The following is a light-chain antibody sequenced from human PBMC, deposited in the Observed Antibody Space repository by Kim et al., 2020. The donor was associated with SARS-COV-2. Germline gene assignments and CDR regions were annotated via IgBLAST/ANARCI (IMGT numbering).Light chain of an antibody. V-gene: IGLV1-51*01. J-gene: IGLJ3*02. CDR1: SSNIGNNY. CDR3: ATWDSSVSVGV. Sequence: GQKVTISCSGGSSNIGNNYVSWYQQLPGTAPKLLIYDNNNRPRGIPDRFSGSKSGTSATLGITGLQTGDEADYYCATWDSSVSVGVFGGGTQLTVL. CDR2: DNN.